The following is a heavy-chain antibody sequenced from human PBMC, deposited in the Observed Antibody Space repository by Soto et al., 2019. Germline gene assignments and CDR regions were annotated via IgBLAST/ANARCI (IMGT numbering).Heavy chain of an antibody. D-gene: IGHD1-26*01. V-gene: IGHV4-59*08. Sequence: SETLSLTCTVSGGSISSYYWSWIRQPPGKGLEWIGYIYYSGSTYYNPSLKSRVTISVDTSKNQFSLKLSSVTAADTAVYYCARGAAHYFDYWGQGTLVTVSS. J-gene: IGHJ4*02. CDR3: ARGAAHYFDY. CDR1: GGSISSYY. CDR2: IYYSGST.